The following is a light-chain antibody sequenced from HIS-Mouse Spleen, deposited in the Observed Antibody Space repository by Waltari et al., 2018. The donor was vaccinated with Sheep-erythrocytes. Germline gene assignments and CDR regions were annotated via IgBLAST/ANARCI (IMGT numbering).Light chain of an antibody. V-gene: IGLV2-23*01. Sequence: QSALTQPASVSGSPGQSITIPCTGPSSAVVSYNLVSCYQQHPGKAPKLMIYEGSKRPSGVSNRFSGSKSGNTASLTISGLQAEDEADYYCCSYAGSSTPWVFGGGTKLTVL. CDR1: SSAVVSYNL. J-gene: IGLJ3*02. CDR2: EGS. CDR3: CSYAGSSTPWV.